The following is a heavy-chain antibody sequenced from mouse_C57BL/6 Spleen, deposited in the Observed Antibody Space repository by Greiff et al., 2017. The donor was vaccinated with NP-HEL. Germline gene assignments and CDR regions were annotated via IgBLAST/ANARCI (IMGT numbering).Heavy chain of an antibody. J-gene: IGHJ3*01. D-gene: IGHD1-1*01. V-gene: IGHV2-5*01. CDR3: ASHYYGSSYWFAY. Sequence: VKLVESGPGLVQPSQSLSITCTVSGFSLTSYGVHWVRQSPGKGLEWLGVIWRGGSTDYNAAFMSRLSITKDNSKSQVFFKMNSLQADDTAIYYCASHYYGSSYWFAYWGQGTLVTVSA. CDR1: GFSLTSYG. CDR2: IWRGGST.